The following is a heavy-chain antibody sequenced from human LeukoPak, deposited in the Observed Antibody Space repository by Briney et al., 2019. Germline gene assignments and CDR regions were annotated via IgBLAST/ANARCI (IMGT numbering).Heavy chain of an antibody. CDR1: GGSISSYY. D-gene: IGHD3-10*01. Sequence: PSETLSLTCTVSGGSISSYYWSWIRQPPGKGLEWIGYIYYDGSTNYNPSLKSRVTISMGTSKNQFSLKLSSVTAADTAVYYCARHTPTPLARGYYYNMDVWGQGTTVTVSS. V-gene: IGHV4-59*08. CDR2: IYYDGST. CDR3: ARHTPTPLARGYYYNMDV. J-gene: IGHJ6*02.